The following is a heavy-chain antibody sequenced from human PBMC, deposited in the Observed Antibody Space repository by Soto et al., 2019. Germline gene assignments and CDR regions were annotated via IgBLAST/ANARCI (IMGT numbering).Heavy chain of an antibody. CDR3: ATDQGIY. Sequence: QVQLVESGGGVVQPGRSLRLSCAASGFTFSNYGMHWVRQAPGKGLEWVSVIWYDGSDKYYADSVKGRFTISRDNSKNTVYLQMNGLRTEETAVYYWATDQGIYWGQGTLVTVSS. CDR1: GFTFSNYG. V-gene: IGHV3-33*01. D-gene: IGHD6-13*01. J-gene: IGHJ4*02. CDR2: IWYDGSDK.